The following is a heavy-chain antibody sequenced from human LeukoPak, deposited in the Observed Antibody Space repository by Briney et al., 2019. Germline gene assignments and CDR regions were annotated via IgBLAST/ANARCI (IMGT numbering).Heavy chain of an antibody. V-gene: IGHV1-46*03. CDR3: ARPRSYDSSGYYFHYFDY. J-gene: IGHJ4*02. Sequence: GASVKVSCKASGGTFSSYAISWVRQAPGQGLEWMGIINPSGGSTSYAQKFQGRVTMTRDTSTSTVYMELSSLRSEDTAVYYCARPRSYDSSGYYFHYFDYWGQGTLVTVSS. CDR1: GGTFSSYA. D-gene: IGHD3-22*01. CDR2: INPSGGST.